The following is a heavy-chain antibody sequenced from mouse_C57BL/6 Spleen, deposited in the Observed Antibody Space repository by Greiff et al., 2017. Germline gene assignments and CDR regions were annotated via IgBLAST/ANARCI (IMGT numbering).Heavy chain of an antibody. J-gene: IGHJ4*01. CDR3: ARYDYDGGMAMDY. CDR2: ISNGGGST. D-gene: IGHD2-4*01. CDR1: GFTFSDYY. Sequence: EVKLMESGGGLVQPGGSLKLSCAASGFTFSDYYMYWVRQTPEKRLEWVAYISNGGGSTYYPDTVKGRFTISRDNAKNTLYLQMSRLKSEDTAMYYCARYDYDGGMAMDYWGQGTSVTVSS. V-gene: IGHV5-12*01.